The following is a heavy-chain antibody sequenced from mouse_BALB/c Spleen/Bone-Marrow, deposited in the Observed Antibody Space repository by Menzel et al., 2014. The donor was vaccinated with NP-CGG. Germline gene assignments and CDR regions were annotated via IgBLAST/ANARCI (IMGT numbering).Heavy chain of an antibody. CDR1: GFTFSSYV. CDR2: ISSGGST. V-gene: IGHV5-6-5*01. Sequence: EVKLVESGGGLVKPGGSLKLSCAASGFTFSSYVMSWVRQTPEKRLEWVASISSGGSTYYPDSVKGRFTISRDNARNILYLQMSSPRSEDTAMYYCAREGGTTAHYYAMDYWGQGTSVTVSS. J-gene: IGHJ4*01. CDR3: AREGGTTAHYYAMDY. D-gene: IGHD1-2*01.